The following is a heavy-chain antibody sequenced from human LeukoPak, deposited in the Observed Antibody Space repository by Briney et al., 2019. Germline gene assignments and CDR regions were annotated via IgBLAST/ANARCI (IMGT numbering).Heavy chain of an antibody. CDR3: AALGDSID. V-gene: IGHV3-13*01. CDR2: IGHAGDT. CDR1: GFAFSSYD. J-gene: IGHJ4*02. Sequence: GGSLRLSCAASGFAFSSYDMHWVRQVSGNGLEWVSAIGHAGDTNYADPVKARFTIPREDAKNYLFLQMNSLRAGDTAVYFCAALGDSIDGGQGTLVTVSS. D-gene: IGHD1-26*01.